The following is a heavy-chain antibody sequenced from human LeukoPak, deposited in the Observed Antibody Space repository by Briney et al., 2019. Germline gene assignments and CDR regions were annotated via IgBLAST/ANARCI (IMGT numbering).Heavy chain of an antibody. CDR3: VRGQGAFGY. D-gene: IGHD4/OR15-4a*01. J-gene: IGHJ4*02. Sequence: GRSLRLSCAASGFNFSSYGMHWVRQAPGKGLEWVAVISYDGSNKYYADSAKGRFTISGDNSKNTLYLQMNSLRAEDTAVYYCVRGQGAFGYWGQGTLVTVSS. CDR1: GFNFSSYG. CDR2: ISYDGSNK. V-gene: IGHV3-30*03.